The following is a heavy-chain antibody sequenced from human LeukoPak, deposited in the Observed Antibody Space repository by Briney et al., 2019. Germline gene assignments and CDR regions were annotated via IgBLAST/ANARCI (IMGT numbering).Heavy chain of an antibody. CDR1: GGSISSSSYY. Sequence: PSETLSLTCTVSGGSISSSSYYWGWIRQPPGKGLEWIGTIYHTGYTYYNPSVKSRVTISIDTSKNQFSLKLSSVTAADTAVYYCAREYYYDSSASPLGYWGQGTLVTVSS. D-gene: IGHD3-22*01. CDR3: AREYYYDSSASPLGY. CDR2: IYHTGYT. V-gene: IGHV4-39*07. J-gene: IGHJ4*02.